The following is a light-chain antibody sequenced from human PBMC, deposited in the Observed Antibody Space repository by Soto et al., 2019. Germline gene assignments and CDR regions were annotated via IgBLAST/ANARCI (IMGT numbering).Light chain of an antibody. Sequence: EIVMTQSPATLSLSPGERASLSCRASQSVSSNLAWYQQRPGQAPRLLIYGASNRATGIPARFSGSGSGTEFTLTISSLQSEDFAIYYCQQYHNWPPYTFGQGTRLEIK. CDR3: QQYHNWPPYT. CDR2: GAS. V-gene: IGKV3-15*01. J-gene: IGKJ5*01. CDR1: QSVSSN.